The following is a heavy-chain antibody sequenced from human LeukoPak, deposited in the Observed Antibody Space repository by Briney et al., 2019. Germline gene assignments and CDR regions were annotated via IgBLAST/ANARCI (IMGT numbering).Heavy chain of an antibody. J-gene: IGHJ3*02. CDR3: ARLMVRGSPDAFDI. V-gene: IGHV4-59*08. CDR1: GGSISTYY. CDR2: IYYSGST. D-gene: IGHD3-10*01. Sequence: MSSETLSLTCTVSGGSISTYYWSWIRQSPGKGLEWIGYIYYSGSTNYNPSLKSRVTISLDTSKPQFSLKLSSVTAADTAVYYCARLMVRGSPDAFDIWGQGTMVTVSS.